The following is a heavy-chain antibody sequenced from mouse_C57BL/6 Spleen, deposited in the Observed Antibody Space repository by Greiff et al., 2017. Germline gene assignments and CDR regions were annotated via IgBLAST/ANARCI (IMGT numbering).Heavy chain of an antibody. CDR2: IYPRDGST. Sequence: VQLQQSGPELVKPGASVKLSCKASGYTFTSYDITWVKQRPGQGLEWIGWIYPRDGSTKYNEKFKGKATFTVETSSSTAYMERHSLTSEDSAVYFCARCFYDGYYVNAMDYWGQGTSVTVSS. CDR3: ARCFYDGYYVNAMDY. CDR1: GYTFTSYD. D-gene: IGHD2-3*01. V-gene: IGHV1-85*01. J-gene: IGHJ4*01.